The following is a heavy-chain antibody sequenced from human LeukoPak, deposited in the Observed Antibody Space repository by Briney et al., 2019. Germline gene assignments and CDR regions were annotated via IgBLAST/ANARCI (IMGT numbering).Heavy chain of an antibody. CDR1: GFSFSSYS. Sequence: PGGSLRLSCAASGFSFSSYSMNWVRQAPGKGLEWVSYISHTGSTMSYADSVKGRFTISRDNSKNTLYLQMNSLRAEDTAVYYCAKDSGGSYFDFDYWGQGTLVTVSS. V-gene: IGHV3-48*01. CDR3: AKDSGGSYFDFDY. D-gene: IGHD1-26*01. J-gene: IGHJ4*02. CDR2: ISHTGSTM.